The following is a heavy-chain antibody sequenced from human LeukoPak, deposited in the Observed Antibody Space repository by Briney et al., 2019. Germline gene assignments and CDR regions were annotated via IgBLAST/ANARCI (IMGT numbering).Heavy chain of an antibody. CDR1: GLTFSSYT. CDR2: ISSSSSYT. V-gene: IGHV3-11*05. D-gene: IGHD2-2*01. J-gene: IGHJ6*02. Sequence: GGSLRLSCAASGLTFSSYTMSWIRQAPGKGLEWVSYISSSSSYTNYADSVKGRFTISRDNAKNSLYLQMNSLRAEDTAVYYCARDVVVPAAMRGYYYYYGMDVWGQGTTVTVSS. CDR3: ARDVVVPAAMRGYYYYYGMDV.